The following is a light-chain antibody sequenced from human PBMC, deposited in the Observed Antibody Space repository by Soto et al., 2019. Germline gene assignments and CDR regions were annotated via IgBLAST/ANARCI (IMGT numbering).Light chain of an antibody. CDR3: QQRSDWPFT. Sequence: EIVLTQSPGTLSLSPGERATLSCRASQSVSSGYLAWYQQKPGQAPRLLIFGASRRATGIPDRFSGSGSGTVFTLAISRLEPEDFAVYYCQQRSDWPFTFGPGTKVDIK. J-gene: IGKJ3*01. V-gene: IGKV3D-20*02. CDR1: QSVSSGY. CDR2: GAS.